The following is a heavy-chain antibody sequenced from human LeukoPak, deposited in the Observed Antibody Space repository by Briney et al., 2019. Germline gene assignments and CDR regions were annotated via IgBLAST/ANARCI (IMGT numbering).Heavy chain of an antibody. D-gene: IGHD1-7*01. CDR3: ARLRPPWNSDADY. Sequence: SETLSLTCDVSGYSISSGYFWGWIRQPPGKGLEWIGSIYHSGNTYYNPSLKSRVTISLDTSKNQFSLKLTSVTAADTAVYYCARLRPPWNSDADYWGQGALVTVSS. CDR1: GYSISSGYF. J-gene: IGHJ4*02. V-gene: IGHV4-38-2*01. CDR2: IYHSGNT.